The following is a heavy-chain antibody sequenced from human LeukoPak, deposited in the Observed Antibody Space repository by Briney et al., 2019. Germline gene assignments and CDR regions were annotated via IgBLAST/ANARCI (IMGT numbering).Heavy chain of an antibody. D-gene: IGHD3-9*01. CDR1: GYTFTSYG. V-gene: IGHV1-18*01. Sequence: ASVKVSCKASGYTFTSYGISWVRQAPGQALEWMGWISAYNGNTNYAQKLQGRVTMTTDTSTSTAYMELRSLRSDDTAVYYCARDRYYDILTGDYYYGMDVWGQGTTVTVSS. CDR3: ARDRYYDILTGDYYYGMDV. J-gene: IGHJ6*02. CDR2: ISAYNGNT.